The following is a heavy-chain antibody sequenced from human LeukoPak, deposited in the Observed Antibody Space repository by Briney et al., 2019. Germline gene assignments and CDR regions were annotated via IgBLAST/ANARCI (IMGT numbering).Heavy chain of an antibody. CDR2: ISAYNGNT. CDR3: ARESEYSRSVVMEY. J-gene: IGHJ4*02. Sequence: ASVTVSFTSSVYTFTTYGISWVRQAPGQGREGMGWISAYNGNTNYAQKVQGRVTMTRDTSTSTAYMELRSLTSDDTAVYYCARESEYSRSVVMEYWGQGTLVTVSS. CDR1: VYTFTTYG. V-gene: IGHV1-18*01. D-gene: IGHD6-6*01.